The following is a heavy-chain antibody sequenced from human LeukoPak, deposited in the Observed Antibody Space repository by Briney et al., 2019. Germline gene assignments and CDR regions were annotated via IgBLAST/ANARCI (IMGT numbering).Heavy chain of an antibody. CDR1: TFSNYW. J-gene: IGHJ4*02. CDR3: ARLRNWNDVGY. CDR2: IYYSGST. D-gene: IGHD1-1*01. V-gene: IGHV4-39*01. Sequence: TFSNYWMSWVRQAPGKGLEWIGSIYYSGSTYYNPSLKSRVTISVDTSKNQFSLKLSSVTAADTAVYYCARLRNWNDVGYWGQGTLVTVSS.